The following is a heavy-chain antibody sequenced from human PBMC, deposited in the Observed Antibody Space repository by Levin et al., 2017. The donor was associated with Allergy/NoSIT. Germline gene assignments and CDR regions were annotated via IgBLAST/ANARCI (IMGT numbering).Heavy chain of an antibody. CDR2: ISSSSNTI. D-gene: IGHD1-1*01. J-gene: IGHJ4*02. Sequence: GESLKISCAASGFTFSSYCMNWVRQAPGKGLEWVSYISSSSNTIYYADPVKGRFTISRDNAKNSLYLQMNSLRAEDTAVYYCAREVGTTGTPDYWGQGTLVTVSS. CDR1: GFTFSSYC. CDR3: AREVGTTGTPDY. V-gene: IGHV3-48*01.